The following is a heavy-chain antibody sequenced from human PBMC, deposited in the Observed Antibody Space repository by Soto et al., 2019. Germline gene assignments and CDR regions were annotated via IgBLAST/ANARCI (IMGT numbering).Heavy chain of an antibody. V-gene: IGHV4-31*03. J-gene: IGHJ4*02. D-gene: IGHD2-21*02. CDR2: IYYSGST. Sequence: SETLSLTCTVSGGSISSGGYYWSWIRQHPGKGLEWIGYIYYSGSTYYNPSLKSRVTISVDTSKNQFSLKLSSVTAADTAAYYCVCQTYCGGDCEHPIDYSGQGVLVTVYS. CDR1: GGSISSGGYY. CDR3: VCQTYCGGDCEHPIDY.